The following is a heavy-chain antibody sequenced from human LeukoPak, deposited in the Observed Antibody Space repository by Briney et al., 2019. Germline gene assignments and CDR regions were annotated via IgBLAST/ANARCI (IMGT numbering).Heavy chain of an antibody. J-gene: IGHJ4*02. Sequence: SETLSLTCAVSGYSITTGRYWGWIRQPPGKGLEWIGSIYQSGSTYYNPSLKSRVTISVDKSKNQFSLNLRSVTAPDTAVYYCARSLSTAGIDYWGQGILVTVSS. CDR3: ARSLSTAGIDY. CDR2: IYQSGST. D-gene: IGHD2-2*01. CDR1: GYSITTGRY. V-gene: IGHV4-38-2*01.